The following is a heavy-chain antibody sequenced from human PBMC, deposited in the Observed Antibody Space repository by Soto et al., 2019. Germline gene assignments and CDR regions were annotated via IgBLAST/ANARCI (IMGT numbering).Heavy chain of an antibody. J-gene: IGHJ5*01. CDR3: AKDPQGDYVPWVGP. Sequence: GASVKVSCKASGYTFTSYGISWVRQAPGQGLEWMGWISAYNGNTNYAQKLQGRVAMTTDTSTSTAYMELRSLRSDDTAVYYCAKDPQGDYVPWVGPWGPGNLVTVSS. D-gene: IGHD4-17*01. V-gene: IGHV1-18*01. CDR1: GYTFTSYG. CDR2: ISAYNGNT.